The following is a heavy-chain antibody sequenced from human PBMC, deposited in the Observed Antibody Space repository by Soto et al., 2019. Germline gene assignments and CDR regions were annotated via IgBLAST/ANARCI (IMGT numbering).Heavy chain of an antibody. J-gene: IGHJ6*03. CDR3: ARDEEGYYYYYMDV. CDR1: GFTFSSYS. CDR2: ISSSSSYI. V-gene: IGHV3-21*01. Sequence: GGSLRLSCAASGFTFSSYSMNWVRQAPGKGLEWVSSISSSSSYIYYADSVKGRFTISRDNAKNSLYLQMNSLRAEDTAVYYCARDEEGYYYYYMDVWGKGTTVTVSS.